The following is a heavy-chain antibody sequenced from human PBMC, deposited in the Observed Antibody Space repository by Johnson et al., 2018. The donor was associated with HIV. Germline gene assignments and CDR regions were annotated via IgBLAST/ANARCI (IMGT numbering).Heavy chain of an antibody. J-gene: IGHJ3*02. V-gene: IGHV3-30*14. D-gene: IGHD3-22*01. Sequence: QVQLVESGGGLVQPGGSLRLSCAASAFTFSSYAMHWVRQAPGKGLEWVALISYDGSNKYYADSVKGRFTISRDNSKHTLSPQMNSLRVEDTAVYYCAREARIVVVEPSDAFDIWGQGTMVTVSS. CDR1: AFTFSSYA. CDR3: AREARIVVVEPSDAFDI. CDR2: ISYDGSNK.